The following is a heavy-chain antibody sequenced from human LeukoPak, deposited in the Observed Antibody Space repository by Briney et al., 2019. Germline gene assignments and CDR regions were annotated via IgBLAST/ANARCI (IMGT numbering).Heavy chain of an antibody. Sequence: PGGSLRLSCAASGFTFSDHYMDWVRQAPGKGLEWVGRTRNKANSYTTEYAASVKGRFTISRDDSKNLLYLQMNSLKTEDTAVYYCARLNPGDFDYWGQGTLVTVSS. J-gene: IGHJ4*02. V-gene: IGHV3-72*01. CDR1: GFTFSDHY. CDR3: ARLNPGDFDY. CDR2: TRNKANSYTT. D-gene: IGHD3-10*01.